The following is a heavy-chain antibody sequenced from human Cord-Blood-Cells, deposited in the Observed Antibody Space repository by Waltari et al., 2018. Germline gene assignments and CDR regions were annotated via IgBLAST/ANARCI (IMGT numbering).Heavy chain of an antibody. J-gene: IGHJ2*01. CDR3: ARGEVPPYWYFDL. CDR2: IKQDGSEK. Sequence: EVQRVESGGGLVQPGGYLRLSCAASGFTFSTYWSSGVRQAPGKGLEWVANIKQDGSEKYYVDSVKGRFTISRDNAKNSLYLQMNSLRAEDTAVYYCARGEVPPYWYFDLWGRGTLVTVSS. CDR1: GFTFSTYW. V-gene: IGHV3-7*04. D-gene: IGHD2-2*01.